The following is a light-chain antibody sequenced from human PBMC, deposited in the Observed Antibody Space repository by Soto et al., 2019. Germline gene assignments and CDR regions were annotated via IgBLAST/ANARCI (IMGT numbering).Light chain of an antibody. V-gene: IGLV2-14*01. J-gene: IGLJ1*01. Sequence: SALTQPASVSGSPGQSITVCCGVTSIDVGGNKYVSWYQQYPGKVPKLLINKVTNRPSGVSYRFSGSKSGNTASLTISALLAEDEADYFCASSTSDSLYVFGTGTKVTVL. CDR1: SIDVGGNKY. CDR2: KVT. CDR3: ASSTSDSLYV.